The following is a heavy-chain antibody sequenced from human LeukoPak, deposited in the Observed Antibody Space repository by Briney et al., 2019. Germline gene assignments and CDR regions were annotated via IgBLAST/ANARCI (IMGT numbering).Heavy chain of an antibody. Sequence: GGSLRLSCAASGFTFSSYAMSWVRQAPGKGLEWVSAISGSGGSTYYADSVKGRFTISRDNSKNTLYLQMNSLRAKDTAVYYCAKVPPYYYDSSGYLMPLDYWGQGTLVTVSS. D-gene: IGHD3-22*01. V-gene: IGHV3-23*01. CDR1: GFTFSSYA. CDR3: AKVPPYYYDSSGYLMPLDY. CDR2: ISGSGGST. J-gene: IGHJ4*02.